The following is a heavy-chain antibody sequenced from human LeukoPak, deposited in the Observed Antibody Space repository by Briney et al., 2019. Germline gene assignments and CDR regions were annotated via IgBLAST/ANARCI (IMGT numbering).Heavy chain of an antibody. CDR1: RFSFRSYD. CDR2: SSYDKSNT. CDR3: AKDGQLGGSSWFTLYFDY. Sequence: GGSLRLSCAASRFSFRSYDMHWVRQAPGKGLEWLAVSSYDKSNTYYTDSVKGRFTISRDNSKNTLYLQMNSLRPEDTAVYYCAKDGQLGGSSWFTLYFDYWGQGTLVTVSS. V-gene: IGHV3-30*18. D-gene: IGHD6-13*01. J-gene: IGHJ4*02.